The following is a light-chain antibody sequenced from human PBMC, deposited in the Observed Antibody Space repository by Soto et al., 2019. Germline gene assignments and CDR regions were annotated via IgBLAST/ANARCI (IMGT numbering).Light chain of an antibody. CDR2: YDN. V-gene: IGLV1-44*01. Sequence: QSVLTQPPSASGTPGQRVTISCSGSNSNIGSNTVNRYQQLPGTAPKLLIYYDNLRPSGVPDRISGSKSGTSASLAISGRQSDDEADYYCAAWDDSLNGRVFGTGTKLTVL. CDR1: NSNIGSNT. J-gene: IGLJ1*01. CDR3: AAWDDSLNGRV.